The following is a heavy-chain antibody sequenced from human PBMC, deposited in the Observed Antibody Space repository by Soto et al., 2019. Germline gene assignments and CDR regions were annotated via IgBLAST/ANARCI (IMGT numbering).Heavy chain of an antibody. CDR3: ARGQRGYNLGDY. CDR1: GFTFSIYA. D-gene: IGHD5-18*01. CDR2: ISYDGSNE. Sequence: QVQLVESGGGVVQPGRSLRLSCAASGFTFSIYAMHWVRQAPGKGLEWVAVISYDGSNEYYADSVKGRFTFSRDNSQNTLYLQMNSLTPEDTAVYYCARGQRGYNLGDYWGQGTLVTVSS. V-gene: IGHV3-30*03. J-gene: IGHJ4*02.